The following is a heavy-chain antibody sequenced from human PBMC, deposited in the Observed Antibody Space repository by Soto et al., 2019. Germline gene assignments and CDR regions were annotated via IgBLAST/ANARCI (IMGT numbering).Heavy chain of an antibody. Sequence: QLQLQESGPGLVKPSETLSLTCTVSGGSISSSSYYWGWIRQPPGKGLEWIGSIYYSGSTFYSPSPRSRVTISVDTSKNQFSLRVSSVTAADTAVYYCAREYSSAPDYWGQGTLVTVSS. CDR3: AREYSSAPDY. J-gene: IGHJ4*02. D-gene: IGHD6-25*01. CDR2: IYYSGST. CDR1: GGSISSSSYY. V-gene: IGHV4-39*02.